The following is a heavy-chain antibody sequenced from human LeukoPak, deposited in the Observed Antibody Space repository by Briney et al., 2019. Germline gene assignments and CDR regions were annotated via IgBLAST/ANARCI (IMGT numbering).Heavy chain of an antibody. CDR2: INDYTANT. V-gene: IGHV4-34*01. CDR1: GGSFTDYF. J-gene: IGHJ6*02. Sequence: SESLSLTCDVFGGSFTDYFWTWIRQSPGKGLEWIGEINDYTANTNYNPSLNSRVSISLEKSKNQFPLELRSVTAADTAVYYCARGRIAKIVVVHSFHYGMDVWGQGTTVTVSS. CDR3: ARGRIAKIVVVHSFHYGMDV. D-gene: IGHD3-22*01.